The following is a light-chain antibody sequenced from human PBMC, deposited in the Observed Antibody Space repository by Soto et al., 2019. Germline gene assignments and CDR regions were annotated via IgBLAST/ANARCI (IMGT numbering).Light chain of an antibody. V-gene: IGLV1-40*01. Sequence: QSVLTQPPSVSGAPGQRVTISCTGSSSNIGAGYDVHWYQQLPGTAPKLLIYGNSNRPSGVPDRFSGSKSGTSASLAITGLQAEDESDYYCQSYDSILSFYYVFGTGTKVTVL. J-gene: IGLJ1*01. CDR2: GNS. CDR3: QSYDSILSFYYV. CDR1: SSNIGAGYD.